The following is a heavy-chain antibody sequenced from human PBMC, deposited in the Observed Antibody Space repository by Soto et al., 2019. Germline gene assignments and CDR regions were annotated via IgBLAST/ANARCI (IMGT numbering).Heavy chain of an antibody. CDR2: ISRNGGST. Sequence: EVQLVESGGVVVQPGGSLRLSCAASGFTFDDYTMHWVRQAPGKGLEWVALISRNGGSTYYADSVKGRFTISRDNSKNSLYLQMNSLRTDDTALYYCAKDGGRGMDVWGQGTTVTVSS. CDR3: AKDGGRGMDV. CDR1: GFTFDDYT. J-gene: IGHJ6*02. V-gene: IGHV3-43*01.